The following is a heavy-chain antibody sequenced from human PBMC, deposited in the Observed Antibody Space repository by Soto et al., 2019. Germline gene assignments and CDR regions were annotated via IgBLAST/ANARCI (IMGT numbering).Heavy chain of an antibody. D-gene: IGHD6-13*01. V-gene: IGHV3-23*01. CDR2: ISGSGGST. CDR1: GFTFSSYA. CDR3: AKPGAAGTFRSYFDY. J-gene: IGHJ4*02. Sequence: GGSLRLSCAASGFTFSSYAMSWVRQAPGKGLEWVSAISGSGGSTYYADSVKGRFTISRDNSKNTLYLQMNSRRAEDTAGYYCAKPGAAGTFRSYFDYWGLGTLVTVSS.